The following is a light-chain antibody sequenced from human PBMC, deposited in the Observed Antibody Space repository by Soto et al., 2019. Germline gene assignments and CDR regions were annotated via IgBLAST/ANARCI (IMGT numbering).Light chain of an antibody. Sequence: IQLTQSPSSLSASVGDRVTISCRASQDISTHLAWFAQKPGRAPQLLIYAASTLHSGVQSRFSGSGSGTDFTITISSLQPEDFATYYCQHLNTYPITFGPEKRLDIK. V-gene: IGKV1-9*01. CDR2: AAS. CDR1: QDISTH. CDR3: QHLNTYPIT. J-gene: IGKJ5*01.